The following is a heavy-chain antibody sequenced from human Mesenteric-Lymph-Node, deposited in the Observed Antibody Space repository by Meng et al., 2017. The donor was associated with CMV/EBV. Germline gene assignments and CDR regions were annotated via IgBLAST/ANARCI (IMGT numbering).Heavy chain of an antibody. CDR2: IKASAGST. V-gene: IGHV1-46*01. D-gene: IGHD6-6*01. J-gene: IGHJ4*02. Sequence: ASVKVSCKASGYTFTSYHVHWVRQSPGQGLEWMGIIKASAGSTRYPQKFQDRVIMTRDASTSTVYMELISLTSEDTAVYYCARHYSGSYNFDYWGQGTLVTVSS. CDR3: ARHYSGSYNFDY. CDR1: GYTFTSYH.